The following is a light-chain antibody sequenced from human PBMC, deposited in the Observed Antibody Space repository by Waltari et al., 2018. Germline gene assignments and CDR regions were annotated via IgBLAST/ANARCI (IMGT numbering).Light chain of an antibody. J-gene: IGLJ2*01. V-gene: IGLV2-23*02. CDR3: SSYAGSNTYMI. CDR2: EVN. CDR1: SSYVGNYNL. Sequence: QSALTQPASVSGSPGQSITISCTGTSSYVGNYNLFSWYQKHPGKAPKLMIYEVNKRPSGASNRFAGSKSGNTASLTISGLQAEDEADYYCSSYAGSNTYMIFGGGTKLTVL.